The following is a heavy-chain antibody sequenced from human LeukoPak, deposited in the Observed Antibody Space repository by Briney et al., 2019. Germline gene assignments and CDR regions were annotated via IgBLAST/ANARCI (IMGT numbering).Heavy chain of an antibody. V-gene: IGHV3-20*04. D-gene: IGHD3-3*01. Sequence: AGGSLRLSCAASGFTLDDHGMSWVRRAPGKGLEWVSGISWNGGRKGYADSVKGRFSISRDNAMNSLYLQMNSLRAEDTALYYCARARFTVFGVLNYYMDVWGKGTTVTVSS. J-gene: IGHJ6*03. CDR1: GFTLDDHG. CDR2: ISWNGGRK. CDR3: ARARFTVFGVLNYYMDV.